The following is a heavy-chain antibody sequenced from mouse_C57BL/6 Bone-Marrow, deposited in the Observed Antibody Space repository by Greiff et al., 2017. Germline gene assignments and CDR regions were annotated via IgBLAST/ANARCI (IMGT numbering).Heavy chain of an antibody. Sequence: VQLQPPGAELVTPGASVHLSFTASVYTFPRYCMPWVKQRPGQGLEWIGMIHPNSGSTNYNEKFKSTATLTVDKSSSTAYMQLSSLTSEDSAVYYCARGDYSNFFDYWGQGTTLTVSS. CDR2: IHPNSGST. D-gene: IGHD2-5*01. J-gene: IGHJ2*01. CDR3: ARGDYSNFFDY. CDR1: VYTFPRYC. V-gene: IGHV1-64*01.